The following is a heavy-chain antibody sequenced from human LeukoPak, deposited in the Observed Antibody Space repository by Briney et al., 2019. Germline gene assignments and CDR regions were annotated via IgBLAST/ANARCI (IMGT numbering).Heavy chain of an antibody. CDR3: ARDTVRYYYYMDV. J-gene: IGHJ6*03. V-gene: IGHV3-21*01. D-gene: IGHD6-6*01. CDR1: GFTFSSYS. CDR2: ISSSSSSSYI. Sequence: GGSLRLSCAASGFTFSSYSMNWVRQAPGKGLEWVSSISSSSSSSYIYYADSVKGRFTISRDNAKNSLYLQMNSLRAEDTAVYYCARDTVRYYYYMDVWGKGTTVTVSS.